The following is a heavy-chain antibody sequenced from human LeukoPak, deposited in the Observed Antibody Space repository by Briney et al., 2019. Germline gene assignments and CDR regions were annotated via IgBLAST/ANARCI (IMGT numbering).Heavy chain of an antibody. CDR2: IYYSGST. D-gene: IGHD2-21*02. CDR1: GGSISSNSYY. J-gene: IGHJ4*02. V-gene: IGHV4-39*01. Sequence: SSETLSLTCTVSGGSISSNSYYWGWIRQPPGKGLEWIGSIYYSGSTYYNPSLKSRVTISVDTSKNQFSLELSSVTAADTAVYYCARCGGDCRWGQGTLVTVSS. CDR3: ARCGGDCR.